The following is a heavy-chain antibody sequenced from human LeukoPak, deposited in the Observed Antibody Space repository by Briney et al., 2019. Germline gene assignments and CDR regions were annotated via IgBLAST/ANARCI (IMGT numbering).Heavy chain of an antibody. V-gene: IGHV3-48*01. CDR2: ISSSSSTI. CDR3: ARESYYYVDY. D-gene: IGHD3-10*01. CDR1: GFTFSIYN. J-gene: IGHJ4*02. Sequence: PGGSLRLSCAASGFTFSIYNMNWVRQAPGKGLEWVSYISSSSSTIYYADSVKGRFTISRDNAKNSLYLQVNSLRAEDTAVYYCARESYYYVDYWGQGTLVTVSS.